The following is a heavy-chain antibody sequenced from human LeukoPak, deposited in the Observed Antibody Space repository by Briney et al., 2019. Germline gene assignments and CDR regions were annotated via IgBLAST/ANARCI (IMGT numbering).Heavy chain of an antibody. D-gene: IGHD3-3*01. CDR1: GYTFTTYG. V-gene: IGHV1-18*01. CDR2: ISAYNGNT. J-gene: IGHJ4*02. CDR3: ARRGITIFGVVKDFDY. Sequence: ASVKVSCKASGYTFTTYGITWVRQAPGQGLEWMGWISAYNGNTNYAQKLQGRVTMTTDTSTSTAYMELRSLRSDDTAVYYCARRGITIFGVVKDFDYWGQGTLVTVSS.